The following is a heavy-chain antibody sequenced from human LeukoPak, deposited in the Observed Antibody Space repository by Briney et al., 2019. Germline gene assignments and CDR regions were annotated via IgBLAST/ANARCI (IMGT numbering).Heavy chain of an antibody. CDR2: ISSSSSTI. CDR1: EFTFSSYS. CDR3: ARGLRLLWFGESPYYFDY. D-gene: IGHD3-10*01. V-gene: IGHV3-48*01. Sequence: GGSLRLSCAASEFTFSSYSMNWVRQAPGKGLEWVSYISSSSSTIYYADSVKGRFTISRDNAKNSLYLQMNSLRAEDTAVYYCARGLRLLWFGESPYYFDYWGQGTLVTVSS. J-gene: IGHJ4*02.